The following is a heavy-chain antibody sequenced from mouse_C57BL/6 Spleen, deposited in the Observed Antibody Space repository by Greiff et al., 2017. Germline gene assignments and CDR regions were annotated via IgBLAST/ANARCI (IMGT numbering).Heavy chain of an antibody. Sequence: QVQLKESGAELVRPGASVTLSCTASGFTFTDYEMHWVKQTPVHGLDWIGAIDPETGGTAYNQTFKGKGILTADKSSSTAYMELRSLTSEDSAVYYCTRCYYGSSSDYWGQGTTLTVSS. D-gene: IGHD1-1*01. CDR3: TRCYYGSSSDY. CDR2: IDPETGGT. V-gene: IGHV1-15*01. J-gene: IGHJ2*01. CDR1: GFTFTDYE.